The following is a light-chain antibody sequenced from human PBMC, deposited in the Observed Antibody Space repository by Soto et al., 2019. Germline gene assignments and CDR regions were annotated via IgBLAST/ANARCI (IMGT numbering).Light chain of an antibody. CDR1: TSNIGDNI. CDR2: SND. CDR3: AVWDGSLNEVL. Sequence: QSVLTQPPSASGTPGQRVTISCSGSTSNIGDNIVNWYQQLPGRAPKLLIFSNDQRPSGVPARFSGSKSGTAASLAISGLRSEDESVYYCAVWDGSLNEVLFGGGTKLTVL. J-gene: IGLJ2*01. V-gene: IGLV1-44*01.